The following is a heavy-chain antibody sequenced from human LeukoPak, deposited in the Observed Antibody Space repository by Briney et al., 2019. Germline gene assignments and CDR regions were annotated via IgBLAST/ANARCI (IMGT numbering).Heavy chain of an antibody. Sequence: ASVKVSCKVSGCTLTELSMHWVRQAPGKGLEWMGGFDPEDGETIYAQKFQGRVTMTEDTSTDTAYMELSSLRSEDTAVYYCATGSVRGVIRPIYYYYYMDVWGKGTTVTVSS. CDR3: ATGSVRGVIRPIYYYYYMDV. CDR2: FDPEDGET. D-gene: IGHD3-10*01. V-gene: IGHV1-24*01. CDR1: GCTLTELS. J-gene: IGHJ6*03.